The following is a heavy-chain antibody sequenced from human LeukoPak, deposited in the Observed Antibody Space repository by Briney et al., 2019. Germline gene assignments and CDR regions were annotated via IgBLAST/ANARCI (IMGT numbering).Heavy chain of an antibody. CDR2: FDGNGPNT. J-gene: IGHJ4*02. V-gene: IGHV3-53*01. Sequence: GGSLRLSCAASGLTGSHNYVSWVRQAPGKGLEWVSGFDGNGPNTYYADSVKGRWTISRDNSRNTLYLEMDSLRPEDTAIYYCAKPRTTGLGWAQFDYWGQGSLVTVSS. D-gene: IGHD2-8*02. CDR3: AKPRTTGLGWAQFDY. CDR1: GLTGSHNY.